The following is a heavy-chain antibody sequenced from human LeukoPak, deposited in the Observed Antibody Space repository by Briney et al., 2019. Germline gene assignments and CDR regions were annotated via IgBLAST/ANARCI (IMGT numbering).Heavy chain of an antibody. CDR2: INHSGST. CDR1: GGSFSGYY. Sequence: NPSETLSLTCAVYGGSFSGYYWSLIRQPPGKGLEWIGEINHSGSTNYNPALKSRVTISVDTSKNQFSLKLSSLTAADTAVYYCARAVRQWLVRIDYWGQGTLVTVSS. CDR3: ARAVRQWLVRIDY. V-gene: IGHV4-34*01. D-gene: IGHD6-19*01. J-gene: IGHJ4*02.